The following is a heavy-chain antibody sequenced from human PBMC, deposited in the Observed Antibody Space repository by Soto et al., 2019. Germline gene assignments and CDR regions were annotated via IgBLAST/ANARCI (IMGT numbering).Heavy chain of an antibody. CDR1: GGTFSSYA. V-gene: IGHV1-69*13. CDR3: ARGRNYDSSGYCLDY. CDR2: TIPIFGTA. D-gene: IGHD3-22*01. Sequence: GASVKVSCKASGGTFSSYAISWVRQAPGQGLEWMGGTIPIFGTANYAQKFQGRVTITADESTSTAYMELSSLRSEDTAVYYCARGRNYDSSGYCLDYWGQGTLVTVSS. J-gene: IGHJ4*02.